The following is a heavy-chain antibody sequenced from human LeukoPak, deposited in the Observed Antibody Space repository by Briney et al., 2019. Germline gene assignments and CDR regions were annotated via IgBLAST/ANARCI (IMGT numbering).Heavy chain of an antibody. CDR3: ARGRSARRWDLPHLDL. CDR1: GGSMSGDY. CDR2: VFYRGTT. D-gene: IGHD2-15*01. Sequence: SETLSLTCSVSGGSMSGDYWNWVRQTPGKTLEWIGYVFYRGTTNYNPSLKSRVTVSIDTSKNQFSLTLTSVITADTAIYYCARGRSARRWDLPHLDLWGRGTLVTVSS. V-gene: IGHV4-59*01. J-gene: IGHJ5*02.